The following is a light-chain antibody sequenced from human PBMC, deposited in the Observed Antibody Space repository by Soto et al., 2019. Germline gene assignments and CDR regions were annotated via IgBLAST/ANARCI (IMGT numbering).Light chain of an antibody. CDR2: DAS. V-gene: IGKV3D-15*01. CDR1: QSVSST. Sequence: EIVMTQSPATLSVSTGERAALSCRACQSVSSTLAWYQQKPGQAPRLLMYDASNRATGIPARFSGSGSGTHSPLSIISLAPEDFATYYCQQLNSYPLTCGGGTKV. CDR3: QQLNSYPLT. J-gene: IGKJ4*01.